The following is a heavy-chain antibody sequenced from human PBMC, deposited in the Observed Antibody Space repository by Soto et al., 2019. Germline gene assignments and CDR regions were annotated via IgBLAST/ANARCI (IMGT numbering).Heavy chain of an antibody. D-gene: IGHD3-16*01. J-gene: IGHJ4*02. V-gene: IGHV3-23*01. CDR2: ISATGGGT. CDR3: AKDRRAGGNSAFYFDF. Sequence: GSLRLSCAASVFNSSHYAMSWVRQAPVKGLEWVSLISATGGGTYYADSVKGRFTISRDNSHNTLYLQVHSLTAEDTAVYYCAKDRRAGGNSAFYFDFWGQGAQVTVSS. CDR1: VFNSSHYA.